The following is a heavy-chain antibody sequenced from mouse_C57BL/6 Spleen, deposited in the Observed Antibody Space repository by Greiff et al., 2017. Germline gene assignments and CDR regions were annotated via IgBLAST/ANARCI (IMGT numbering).Heavy chain of an antibody. J-gene: IGHJ4*01. CDR1: GYTFTSYT. CDR3: ARDGVITTVVVPMDY. CDR2: INPSSGYT. Sequence: VQLQESGAELARPGASVKMSCKASGYTFTSYTMHWVKQRPGQGLEWIGYINPSSGYTKYNQKFKDKATLTADKSSSTAYMQLSSLTSEDSAVYYCARDGVITTVVVPMDYWGQGTSVTVSS. V-gene: IGHV1-4*01. D-gene: IGHD1-1*01.